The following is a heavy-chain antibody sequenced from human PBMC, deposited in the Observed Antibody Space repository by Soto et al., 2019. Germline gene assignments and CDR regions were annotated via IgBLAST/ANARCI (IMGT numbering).Heavy chain of an antibody. D-gene: IGHD2-21*02. Sequence: LRLSCAASGFTFSSYTLNWVRRAPGKGLEWVATSSDRRTGNTHYSDSVRGRFTRSRDYSRNILFLQMDSLRADDTALYYCTTWLTAHFDYWGRGTQVTVSS. CDR3: TTWLTAHFDY. J-gene: IGHJ4*02. CDR1: GFTFSSYT. V-gene: IGHV3-23*01. CDR2: SSDRRTGNT.